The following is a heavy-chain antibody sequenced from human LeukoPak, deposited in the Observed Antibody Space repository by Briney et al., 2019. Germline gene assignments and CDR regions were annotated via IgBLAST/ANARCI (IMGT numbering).Heavy chain of an antibody. V-gene: IGHV4-39*07. CDR1: GGSISSSSYY. D-gene: IGHD6-13*01. CDR3: AREPGYSSLETDY. Sequence: PSETLSLTCTVSGGSISSSSYYWGWIRQPPGKGLEWIGSIYYSGSTYYNPSLKSRVTISVDTSKNQFSLKLSSVTAADTAVYYCAREPGYSSLETDYWGQGTLVTVSS. J-gene: IGHJ4*02. CDR2: IYYSGST.